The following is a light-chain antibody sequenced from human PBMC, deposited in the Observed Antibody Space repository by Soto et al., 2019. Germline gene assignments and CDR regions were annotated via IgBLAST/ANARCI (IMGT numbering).Light chain of an antibody. CDR1: STDVGGYNY. J-gene: IGLJ1*01. Sequence: HSVLTQPASVSGSPGQSITISCTGTSTDVGGYNYVSWYQQHPGKAPKLMISDVSNRPSGVSIRFSGSKSGNTASLTISGLQAEDEADYYCNSYSSSTTLYLFGTGTKVTVL. V-gene: IGLV2-14*01. CDR2: DVS. CDR3: NSYSSSTTLYL.